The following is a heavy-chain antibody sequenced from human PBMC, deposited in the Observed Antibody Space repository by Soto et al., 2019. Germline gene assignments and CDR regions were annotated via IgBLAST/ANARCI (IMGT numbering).Heavy chain of an antibody. CDR3: ARGLAELDFWSGVDPPYMDV. CDR1: GYTFTSYD. V-gene: IGHV1-8*01. D-gene: IGHD3-3*01. J-gene: IGHJ6*03. CDR2: MNPNSGNT. Sequence: GASVKVSCKASGYTFTSYDINWVRQATGQGLEWMGWMNPNSGNTGYAQKFQGRVTMTRNTSISTAYMELSSLRSEDTAVYYCARGLAELDFWSGVDPPYMDVWGKGTTVTVSS.